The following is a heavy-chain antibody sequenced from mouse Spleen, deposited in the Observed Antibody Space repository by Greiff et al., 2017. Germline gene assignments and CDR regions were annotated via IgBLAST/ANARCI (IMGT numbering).Heavy chain of an antibody. J-gene: IGHJ3*01. CDR1: GYTFTSYW. V-gene: IGHV1-55*01. CDR3: ARGSSYVDWFAY. Sequence: QVQLQQPGAELVKPGASVKMSCKASGYTFTSYWITWVKQRPGQGLEWIGDIYPGSGSTNYNEKFKSKATLTVDTSSSTAYMQLSSLTSEDSAVYYCARGSSYVDWFAYWGQGTLVTVSA. CDR2: IYPGSGST. D-gene: IGHD1-1*01.